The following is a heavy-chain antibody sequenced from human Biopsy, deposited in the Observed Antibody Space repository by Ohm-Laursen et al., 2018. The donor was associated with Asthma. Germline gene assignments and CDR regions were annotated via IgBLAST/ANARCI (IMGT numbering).Heavy chain of an antibody. CDR3: AKGEWELLEANFDY. D-gene: IGHD1-26*01. J-gene: IGHJ4*02. V-gene: IGHV3-9*01. CDR2: ISWNSGSI. Sequence: SLRLSCAASGFTFDDYAMHWVRQAPGKGLEWVSGISWNSGSIGYADSVKGRFTISRDNAKNPLYLQMNSLRAEDTALYYCAKGEWELLEANFDYWGQGTLVTVSS. CDR1: GFTFDDYA.